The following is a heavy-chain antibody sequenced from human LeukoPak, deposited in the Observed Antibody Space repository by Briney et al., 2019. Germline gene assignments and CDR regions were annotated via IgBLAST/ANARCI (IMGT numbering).Heavy chain of an antibody. CDR2: IYPGDSDT. CDR1: GYSFTSYW. D-gene: IGHD4-17*01. J-gene: IGHJ4*02. V-gene: IGHV5-51*01. Sequence: GESLKISCKGSGYSFTSYWIGWVRQMPGKGLEWVGIIYPGDSDTRYSPSFQGQVTISADKSISTAYLQWSSLKASDTAMYYCARLLQYGDYVRYFDYWGQGTLVTVSS. CDR3: ARLLQYGDYVRYFDY.